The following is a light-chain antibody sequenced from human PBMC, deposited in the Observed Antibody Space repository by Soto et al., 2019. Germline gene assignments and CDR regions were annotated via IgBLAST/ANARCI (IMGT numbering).Light chain of an antibody. V-gene: IGLV4-69*01. J-gene: IGLJ2*01. CDR2: LNTDGSH. Sequence: QLVLTQSPSASASLGASVKLTCTLSSGHNNYAIAWHQQQPDKGPRYLMKLNTDGSHSKGAGIPDRFSGSSSGAERHLTISSLQSEDEADYYYQTWGTAIHDVVFGGGTKLTVL. CDR3: QTWGTAIHDVV. CDR1: SGHNNYA.